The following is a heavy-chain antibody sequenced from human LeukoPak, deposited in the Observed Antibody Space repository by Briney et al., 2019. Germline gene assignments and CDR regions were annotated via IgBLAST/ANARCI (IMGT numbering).Heavy chain of an antibody. CDR1: GGSISSYY. V-gene: IGHV4-4*07. J-gene: IGHJ4*02. D-gene: IGHD2-2*01. CDR2: IYTSGST. CDR3: ARSRPAPKEFDH. Sequence: SETLSLTCIVSGGSISSYYWSWIRQPAGKGLEWIGRIYTSGSTNYNPSLKSRVTMSADTSKNQFSLKLDSVTAADTAVYYCARSRPAPKEFDHWGQGTLVAVSS.